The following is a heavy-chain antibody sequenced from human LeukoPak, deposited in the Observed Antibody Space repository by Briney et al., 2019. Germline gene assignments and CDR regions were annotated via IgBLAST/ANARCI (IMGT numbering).Heavy chain of an antibody. J-gene: IGHJ4*02. CDR1: GFTFSSYA. D-gene: IGHD2-15*01. CDR3: ASTYCSGGSCYSPLVDY. V-gene: IGHV3-23*01. CDR2: ISGSGGST. Sequence: GGSLRLSCAASGFTFSSYAMSWVRQAPGKGLEWVSAISGSGGSTYYADSVKGRFTISRDNSKNTLYLQMNSLRAEDTAVYYCASTYCSGGSCYSPLVDYWGQGTLVTVSS.